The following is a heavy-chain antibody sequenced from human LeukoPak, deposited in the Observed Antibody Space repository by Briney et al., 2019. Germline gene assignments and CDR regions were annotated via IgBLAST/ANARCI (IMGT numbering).Heavy chain of an antibody. Sequence: GGSLRLSCAASGFTFSSYSMNWVRQAPGKGLEWVSSISSSSSYIYYADSVKGRFTISRDNAKNSLYLQMNGLRAEDTAVYYCASSAGYGMDVWGQGTTVTVSS. CDR3: ASSAGYGMDV. CDR2: ISSSSSYI. CDR1: GFTFSSYS. V-gene: IGHV3-21*01. J-gene: IGHJ6*02.